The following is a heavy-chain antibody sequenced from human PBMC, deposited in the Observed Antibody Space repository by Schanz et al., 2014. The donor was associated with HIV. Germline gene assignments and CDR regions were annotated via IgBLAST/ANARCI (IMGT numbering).Heavy chain of an antibody. CDR2: IGSGGGYK. CDR3: ARDLHDYGDARTDY. D-gene: IGHD4-17*01. CDR1: GFPFSNFA. J-gene: IGHJ4*02. V-gene: IGHV3-21*06. Sequence: VQLVESGGGVVQPGGSLRLSCVASGFPFSNFAMSWVRQDPGRGLEWVSPIGSGGGYKYYADSVNGRFTISRDNAKNSLHLQMSRLGAEDTAVYYCARDLHDYGDARTDYWGQGILVTVSS.